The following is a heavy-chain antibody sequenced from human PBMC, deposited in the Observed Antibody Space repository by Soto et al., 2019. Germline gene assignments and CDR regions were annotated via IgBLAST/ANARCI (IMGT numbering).Heavy chain of an antibody. Sequence: PGESLKISCKGSGYSFASYWIGWVRQMPGKGLEWMGIIFPADSDTKYRPSFQGQVTISADKSISTAYLQWSSLKASDTAMYYCAFPYGDSLFGNYWGQGTLVTVSS. J-gene: IGHJ4*02. V-gene: IGHV5-51*01. D-gene: IGHD4-17*01. CDR3: AFPYGDSLFGNY. CDR1: GYSFASYW. CDR2: IFPADSDT.